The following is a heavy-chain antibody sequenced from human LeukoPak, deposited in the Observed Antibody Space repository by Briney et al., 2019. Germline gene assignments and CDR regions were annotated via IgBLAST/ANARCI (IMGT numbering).Heavy chain of an antibody. CDR2: ISWNSGSI. CDR3: AKDSGYRAGYFDY. Sequence: GGSLRLSCAASGFTFDDYAMHWVRQAPGKGLEWVSGISWNSGSIGYADSVKGRFTISRDNAKNSLYLQMNSLRAEDTALYYCAKDSGYRAGYFDYWGQGTLVTVSS. CDR1: GFTFDDYA. V-gene: IGHV3-9*01. D-gene: IGHD5-12*01. J-gene: IGHJ4*02.